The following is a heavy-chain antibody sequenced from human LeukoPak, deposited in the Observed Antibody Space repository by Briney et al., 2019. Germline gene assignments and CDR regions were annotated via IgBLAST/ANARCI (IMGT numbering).Heavy chain of an antibody. V-gene: IGHV3-15*01. CDR1: GFTFSSAW. CDR2: IKTKTDGGTT. J-gene: IGHJ4*02. Sequence: PGGSLRLSCAASGFTFSSAWMSWVRQAPGQGLEWLGRIKTKTDGGTTDYAAPVKGRFTISRDDSKDTLYLQMDSLKSDDTAVYYCANIFGGNSHRSDYWGQGTLVTVSS. D-gene: IGHD4-23*01. CDR3: ANIFGGNSHRSDY.